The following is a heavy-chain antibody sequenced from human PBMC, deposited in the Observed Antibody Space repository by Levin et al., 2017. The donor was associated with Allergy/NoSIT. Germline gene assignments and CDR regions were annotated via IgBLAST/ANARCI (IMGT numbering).Heavy chain of an antibody. Sequence: SCAASGFTFSSYAMSWVRQAPGKGLEWVSAISGSGGSTYYADSVKGRFTISRDNSKNTLYLQMNSLRAEDTAVYYCVRGIHSSGWYTRYAFDIWGQGTMVTVSS. CDR3: VRGIHSSGWYTRYAFDI. J-gene: IGHJ3*02. CDR1: GFTFSSYA. D-gene: IGHD6-19*01. CDR2: ISGSGGST. V-gene: IGHV3-23*01.